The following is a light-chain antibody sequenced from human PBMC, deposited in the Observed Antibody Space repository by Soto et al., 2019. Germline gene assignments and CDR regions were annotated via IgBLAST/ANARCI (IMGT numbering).Light chain of an antibody. Sequence: QSALTQPPSASGSPGQSVTICCTGTSSDVGAYNYVSWYQQRPGKAPKLMIFEVTKRPSGVPDRFSGSKSGNTASLTVSGVQADDEADYYCSSYAGSNSFVFGTGTKLTVL. J-gene: IGLJ1*01. CDR2: EVT. CDR3: SSYAGSNSFV. CDR1: SSDVGAYNY. V-gene: IGLV2-8*01.